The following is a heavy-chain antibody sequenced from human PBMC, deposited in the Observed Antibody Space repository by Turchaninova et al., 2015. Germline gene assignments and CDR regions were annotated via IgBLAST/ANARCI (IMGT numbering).Heavy chain of an antibody. CDR3: ARGXTTVXX. J-gene: IGHJ4*02. CDR1: GYTFTSYG. V-gene: IGHV1-18*01. CDR2: ISAYNGNT. D-gene: IGHD4-17*01. Sequence: QVQLVQSGAEVKKPGASVKVSCKASGYTFTSYGISWVRQAPGQGLEGMGWISAYNGNTNYAQXRQXXXTMTTDTSXXTAXXXLRSLGSXXTAVYYCARGXTTVXXWGQGXLVTVSS.